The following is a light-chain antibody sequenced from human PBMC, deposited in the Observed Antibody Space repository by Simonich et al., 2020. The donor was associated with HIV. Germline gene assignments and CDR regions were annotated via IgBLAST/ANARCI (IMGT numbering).Light chain of an antibody. CDR1: QTLLYSSNNKNY. CDR2: WAS. V-gene: IGKV4-1*01. CDR3: QQYYSTPLT. Sequence: DIVMTQSPDSLDVSLGERATINCTYSQTLLYSSNNKNYLAWYQQRPRQPPNLLIYWASTRESGVPDRFSGSGSGTDFTLTINSLQAEDVAFYYCQQYYSTPLTFGGGTKVEIK. J-gene: IGKJ4*01.